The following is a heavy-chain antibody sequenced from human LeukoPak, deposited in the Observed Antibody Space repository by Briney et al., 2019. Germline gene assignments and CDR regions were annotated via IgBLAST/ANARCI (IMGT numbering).Heavy chain of an antibody. V-gene: IGHV3-33*01. Sequence: PGGSLRLSCAASGFTFSSYGMHWVRQAPGKGLEWVAVIWYDASNKYYADSVKGRFTISRDNSKNTLYLQMNSLRAEDTAVYYCARDSGEILTGYFGYWGQGTLVTVSS. J-gene: IGHJ4*02. D-gene: IGHD3-9*01. CDR1: GFTFSSYG. CDR2: IWYDASNK. CDR3: ARDSGEILTGYFGY.